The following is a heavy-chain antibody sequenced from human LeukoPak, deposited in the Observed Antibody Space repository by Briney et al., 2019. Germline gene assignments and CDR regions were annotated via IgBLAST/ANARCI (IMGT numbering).Heavy chain of an antibody. V-gene: IGHV4-34*01. CDR3: ARYSYGYWVDY. CDR1: GGSFSGYY. CDR2: INHSGST. J-gene: IGHJ4*02. Sequence: SETLSLTCAVYGGSFSGYYWSWIRQPPGKGLEWIGEINHSGSTNYNPSLKSRVTISVDTSKNQFSLKLSSVTAADTAVYYCARYSYGYWVDYWGQGTLVTVSS. D-gene: IGHD5-18*01.